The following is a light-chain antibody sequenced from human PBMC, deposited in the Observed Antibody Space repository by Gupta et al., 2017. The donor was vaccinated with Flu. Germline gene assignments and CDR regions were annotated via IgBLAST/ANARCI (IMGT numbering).Light chain of an antibody. CDR2: AAS. CDR1: QSISSY. Sequence: IQMTQSPSSLSASVGDRVTITCRASQSISSYLNWYQQKPGKVPKLLIYAASSLQSGVPSRFSGSGSGTDFTLTISRLQPEDFATYYCQQCDSTPFTFGHGTKVDIK. V-gene: IGKV1-39*01. CDR3: QQCDSTPFT. J-gene: IGKJ3*01.